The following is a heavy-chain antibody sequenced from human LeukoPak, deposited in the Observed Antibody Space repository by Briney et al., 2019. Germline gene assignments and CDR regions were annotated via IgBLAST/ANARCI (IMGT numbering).Heavy chain of an antibody. J-gene: IGHJ4*02. V-gene: IGHV1-2*02. CDR3: ARIPYYYDSSGDY. D-gene: IGHD3-22*01. CDR1: GYTFTGYY. CDR2: INPNSGGT. Sequence: ASVKVSCKASGYTFTGYYMHWVRQAPGQGLEWMGWINPNSGGTNYAQKFQGRVTMTRDTSISTAYMELSRLRSDDTAMYYCARIPYYYDSSGDYWGQGTLVTVSS.